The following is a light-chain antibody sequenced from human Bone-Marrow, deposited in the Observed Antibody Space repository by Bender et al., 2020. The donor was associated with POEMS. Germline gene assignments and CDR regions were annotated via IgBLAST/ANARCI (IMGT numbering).Light chain of an antibody. Sequence: SYEVTQPPSVSVSPGQTASITCSGDDLGDKYVAWYQQKPGQSPVLVIYQDTKRPSGIPERFSGSNSGNTATLTISGTQAMDEADYYCQAWDTWSVIFGGGSKLTVL. J-gene: IGLJ2*01. CDR3: QAWDTWSVI. V-gene: IGLV3-1*01. CDR2: QDT. CDR1: DLGDKY.